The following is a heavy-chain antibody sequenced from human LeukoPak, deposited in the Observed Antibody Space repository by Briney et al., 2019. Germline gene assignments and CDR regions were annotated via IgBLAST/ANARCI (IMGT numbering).Heavy chain of an antibody. V-gene: IGHV1-69*13. CDR3: ARGFRCSSTSCYYYYYYMDV. J-gene: IGHJ6*03. CDR1: GGTFGSYA. Sequence: SVKVSCKASGGTFGSYAISWVRQAPGQGLEWMGGIIPIFGTANYAQKFQGRVTIIADESTSTAYMELSSLRSEDTAVYYCARGFRCSSTSCYYYYYYMDVWGKGTTVTVSS. CDR2: IIPIFGTA. D-gene: IGHD2-2*01.